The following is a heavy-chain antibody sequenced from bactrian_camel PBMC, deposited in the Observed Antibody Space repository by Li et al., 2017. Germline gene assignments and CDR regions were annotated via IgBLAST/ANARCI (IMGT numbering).Heavy chain of an antibody. Sequence: HVQLVESGGGSVQTGGSLRLSCAASGCTSRPCNMDWYRQAPDKECEKVSALTRDGYPGYAPSVKGRFTISQDRSALYLQMNSLKPEDTAMYYCVLDFISPFSGLGSCNRKYDYGYWGQGTQVTVS. D-gene: IGHD5*01. CDR1: GCTSRPCN. CDR3: VLDFISPFSGLGSCNRKYDYGY. J-gene: IGHJ4*01. V-gene: IGHV3S55*01. CDR2: LTRDGYP.